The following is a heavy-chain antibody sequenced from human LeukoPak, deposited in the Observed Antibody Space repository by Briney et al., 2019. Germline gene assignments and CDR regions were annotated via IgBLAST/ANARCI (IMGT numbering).Heavy chain of an antibody. Sequence: SETLSLTCTVSGGSISSYYWSWIRRPAGRGWDWIGRIYSTGSTNYNPSLKSRVTMSVDTSKNQFSLRLRSVTAADTAVYYCARQIASAGTAGFDFWGQGALVTVSS. CDR1: GGSISSYY. CDR2: IYSTGST. CDR3: ARQIASAGTAGFDF. V-gene: IGHV4-4*07. J-gene: IGHJ4*02. D-gene: IGHD6-13*01.